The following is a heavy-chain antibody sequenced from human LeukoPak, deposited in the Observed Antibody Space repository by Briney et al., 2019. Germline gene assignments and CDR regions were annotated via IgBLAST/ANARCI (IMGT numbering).Heavy chain of an antibody. CDR3: VPRPTTERY. J-gene: IGHJ4*02. Sequence: PGGSLRLSCAASGFTFSSYEMNWVRQAPGKGLEWVSYISSSGSTIHYADSVKGRFTISRDNAKNSLYLQMNSLRAEDTAVYYCVPRPTTERYWGQGTLVTVSS. CDR2: ISSSGSTI. V-gene: IGHV3-48*03. D-gene: IGHD4-11*01. CDR1: GFTFSSYE.